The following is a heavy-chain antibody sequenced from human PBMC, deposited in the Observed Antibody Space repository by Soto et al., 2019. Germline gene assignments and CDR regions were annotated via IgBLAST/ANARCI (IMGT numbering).Heavy chain of an antibody. Sequence: GGSLRLSCAASGFTFSDYYVSWIRQAPGKGLEWVSCISNSGSFTNYADSVKGRFTISRDNAKNSLYLQMNSLRAEDTAVFYCARDISSWAVLDYWGQGTLVTVSS. CDR1: GFTFSDYY. CDR3: ARDISSWAVLDY. J-gene: IGHJ4*02. V-gene: IGHV3-11*06. CDR2: ISNSGSFT. D-gene: IGHD6-13*01.